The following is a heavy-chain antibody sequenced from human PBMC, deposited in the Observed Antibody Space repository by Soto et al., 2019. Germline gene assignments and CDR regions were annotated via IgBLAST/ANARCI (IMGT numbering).Heavy chain of an antibody. Sequence: PGGSLRLSCAASGFTVSSNYMSWVRQAPGKGLEWVSVIYSGGSTYYADSVKGRFTISRDNSKNTLYLQMNSLRAEDTAVYYCARGSTRSSWPYYYYYGMDVWGQGTTVTVSS. V-gene: IGHV3-53*01. CDR2: IYSGGST. D-gene: IGHD6-13*01. CDR1: GFTVSSNY. CDR3: ARGSTRSSWPYYYYYGMDV. J-gene: IGHJ6*02.